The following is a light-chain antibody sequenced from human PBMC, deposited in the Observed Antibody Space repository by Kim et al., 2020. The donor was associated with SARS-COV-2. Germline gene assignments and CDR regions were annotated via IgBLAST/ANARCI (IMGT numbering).Light chain of an antibody. Sequence: MVLTQSPGTLSLSPGEKATLSCRASQSVGSSYLAWFQQKPGQAPRLVLYGVSSRPTGVPERFSGSGSGTDFTLTISRLEPEDFAVYYYQYYGRSPITFGEGTRLEIK. V-gene: IGKV3-20*01. CDR1: QSVGSSY. J-gene: IGKJ5*01. CDR3: QYYGRSPIT. CDR2: GVS.